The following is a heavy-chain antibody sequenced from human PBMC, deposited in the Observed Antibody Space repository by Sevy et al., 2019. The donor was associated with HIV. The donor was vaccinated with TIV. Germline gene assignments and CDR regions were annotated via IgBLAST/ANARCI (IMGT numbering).Heavy chain of an antibody. CDR1: GFTFSSYA. Sequence: GGSLRLSCAASGFTFSSYAMSWVRQAPGKGLEWVSAISGSGGSTCYADSVKGRFTISRDNSKNTLYLQMNSLRAEDTAVYYCAKGGDIAARPGWFDPWGQGTLVTVSS. CDR3: AKGGDIAARPGWFDP. CDR2: ISGSGGST. V-gene: IGHV3-23*01. D-gene: IGHD6-6*01. J-gene: IGHJ5*02.